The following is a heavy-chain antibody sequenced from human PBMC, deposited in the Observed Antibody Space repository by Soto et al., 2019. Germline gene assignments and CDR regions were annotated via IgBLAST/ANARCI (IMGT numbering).Heavy chain of an antibody. D-gene: IGHD2-21*01. CDR3: AGLPTVDYDAFDI. CDR2: IYYSGST. CDR1: GDSFSSGDYY. V-gene: IGHV4-30-4*01. J-gene: IGHJ3*02. Sequence: QVQLQESGPGLVKPSQTLSLTCTVSGDSFSSGDYYWSWIRQPPGKGLEWIGYIYYSGSTYYNPSLKSRVTISVDTSKNQFPLKLSSVTAAETSVFFCAGLPTVDYDAFDIWGQGTMVTVSS.